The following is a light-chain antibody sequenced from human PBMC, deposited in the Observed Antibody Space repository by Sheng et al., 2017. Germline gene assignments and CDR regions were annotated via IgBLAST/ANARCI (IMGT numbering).Light chain of an antibody. CDR3: QQYGSSPRT. Sequence: EIVLTQSPGTLSLSPGGRATLSCRASQTVSSSYVAWYQQKAGQAPRLLIYDASSRATGIPDRFSGSGSGTDFTLTINRLEPEDFAVYYCQQYGSSPRTFGQGTKLEIK. J-gene: IGKJ2*01. CDR2: DAS. V-gene: IGKV3-20*01. CDR1: QTVSSSY.